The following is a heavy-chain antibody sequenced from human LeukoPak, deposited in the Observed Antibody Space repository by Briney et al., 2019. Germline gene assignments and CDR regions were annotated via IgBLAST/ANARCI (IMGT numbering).Heavy chain of an antibody. V-gene: IGHV3-66*01. D-gene: IGHD1-26*01. CDR3: ARDLLHPFDY. Sequence: ETLSLTCAVYGGSFSGYYWSWVRQAPGKGLEWVSVIYSGGSTYYADSVKGRFTISRDNSKNTLYLQMNSLRAEDTAVYYCARDLLHPFDYWGQGTLVTVSS. J-gene: IGHJ4*02. CDR2: IYSGGST. CDR1: GGSFSGYY.